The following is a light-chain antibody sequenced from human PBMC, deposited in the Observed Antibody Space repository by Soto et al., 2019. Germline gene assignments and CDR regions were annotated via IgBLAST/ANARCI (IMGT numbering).Light chain of an antibody. J-gene: IGLJ1*01. CDR2: EVT. CDR1: SSDVGYYDY. CDR3: SSYAGSNNFV. Sequence: QSALTQPPSASGFPGQSVTISCTGTSSDVGYYDYVSWYQQHPGKAPKLVIYEVTKRPSGVPDRVSASKSGNTASLTVSGLRAEDEADYYCSSYAGSNNFVFGSGTKLNVL. V-gene: IGLV2-8*01.